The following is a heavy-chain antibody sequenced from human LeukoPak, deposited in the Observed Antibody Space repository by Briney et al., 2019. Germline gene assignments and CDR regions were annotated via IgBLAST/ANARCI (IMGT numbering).Heavy chain of an antibody. Sequence: PSETLSLTCAVYGGSFSGYYWSWIRQPPGKGLEWIGEINHSGSTNYNPSLKSRVTISVDTSKNQFSLKLSSVTAADTAVYYCARILMVRGVYYYYMDVWGKGTTVTVSS. CDR3: ARILMVRGVYYYYMDV. J-gene: IGHJ6*03. CDR1: GGSFSGYY. V-gene: IGHV4-34*01. CDR2: INHSGST. D-gene: IGHD3-10*01.